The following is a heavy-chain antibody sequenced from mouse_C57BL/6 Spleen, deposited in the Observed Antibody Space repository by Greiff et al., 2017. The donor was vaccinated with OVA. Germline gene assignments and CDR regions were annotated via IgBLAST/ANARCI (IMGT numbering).Heavy chain of an antibody. J-gene: IGHJ2*01. V-gene: IGHV1-82*01. CDR1: GYAFSSSW. CDR2: IYPGDGDT. CDR3: ARDHYGSLDY. Sequence: VQLQQSGPELVKPGASVKISCKASGYAFSSSWMNWVKQRPGKGLEWIGRIYPGDGDTNYNGKFKGKATLTADKSSSTAYMQLSSLTSEDSAVYFCARDHYGSLDYWGQGTTLTVSS. D-gene: IGHD1-1*01.